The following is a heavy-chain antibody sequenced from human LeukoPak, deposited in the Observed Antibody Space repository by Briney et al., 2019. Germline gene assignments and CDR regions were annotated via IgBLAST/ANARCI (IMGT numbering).Heavy chain of an antibody. CDR1: GYTFTVYY. CDR2: INPNTGTT. D-gene: IGHD3-16*01. Sequence: ASVKVSCRASGYTFTVYYIHWVRQAAGHGLEWVGWINPNTGTTNYAPRFQGRVTMTTDTSVTTAYLELKRLTPDDTAVYYCAKPLGGDRAAIGTSDAFQFWGQGTIITVSS. V-gene: IGHV1-2*07. CDR3: AKPLGGDRAAIGTSDAFQF. J-gene: IGHJ3*01.